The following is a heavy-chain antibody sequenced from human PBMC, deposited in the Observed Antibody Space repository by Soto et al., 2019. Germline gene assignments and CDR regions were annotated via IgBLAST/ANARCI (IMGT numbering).Heavy chain of an antibody. V-gene: IGHV3-74*01. Sequence: GGSLRLSCAASGFTFSSYWMHWVRQAPGKGLVWVSRINSDGSSTSYADSVKGRFTISRDNAKNTLYLQMNSLRAEDTAVYYCARDPRITIFGVVTQGMDVWGQGTTVTVSS. D-gene: IGHD3-3*01. J-gene: IGHJ6*01. CDR2: INSDGSST. CDR1: GFTFSSYW. CDR3: ARDPRITIFGVVTQGMDV.